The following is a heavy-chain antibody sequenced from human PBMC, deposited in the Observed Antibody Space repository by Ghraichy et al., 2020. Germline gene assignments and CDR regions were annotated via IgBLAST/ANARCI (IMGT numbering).Heavy chain of an antibody. V-gene: IGHV1-24*01. CDR2: FDPEDGET. CDR3: ATMARPSGAITSSNNWFDP. CDR1: GYTLTELS. J-gene: IGHJ5*02. D-gene: IGHD5-24*01. Sequence: ASVKVSCKVSGYTLTELSMHWVRQAPGKGLEWMGGFDPEDGETIYAQKFQGRVTMTEDTSTDTAYMELSSLRSEDTAVYYCATMARPSGAITSSNNWFDPGGQGTLVTVSS.